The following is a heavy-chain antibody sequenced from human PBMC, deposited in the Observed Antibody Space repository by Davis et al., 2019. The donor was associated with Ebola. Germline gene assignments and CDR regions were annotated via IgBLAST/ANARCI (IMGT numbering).Heavy chain of an antibody. CDR3: ARGPAVVVIRGGVYFDY. CDR1: GFTFSSYW. Sequence: GESLKISCAASGFTFSSYWMHWVRQAPGKGLVWVSRINSDGSSISYADSVKGRFTISRDNANNALYLQMNSLRAEDTAVYYCARGPAVVVIRGGVYFDYWGQGTLVTVSS. D-gene: IGHD3-22*01. CDR2: INSDGSSI. V-gene: IGHV3-74*01. J-gene: IGHJ4*02.